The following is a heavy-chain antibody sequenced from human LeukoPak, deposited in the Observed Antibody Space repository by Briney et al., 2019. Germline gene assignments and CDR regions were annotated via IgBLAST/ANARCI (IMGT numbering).Heavy chain of an antibody. CDR3: ATDGSGDYSNNYYMDV. CDR2: VDPEDGET. D-gene: IGHD4-11*01. CDR1: GYTFTDYY. J-gene: IGHJ6*03. Sequence: ASVKVSCKVSGYTFTDYYMHWVQQAPGKGLEWMGLVDPEDGETIYAEKFQGRVTITADTSTDTAYMQLSSLRAEDTAVYYCATDGSGDYSNNYYMDVWGKGTTVTVSS. V-gene: IGHV1-69-2*01.